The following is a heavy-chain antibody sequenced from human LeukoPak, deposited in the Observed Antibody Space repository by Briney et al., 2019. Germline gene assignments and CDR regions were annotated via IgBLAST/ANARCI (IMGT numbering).Heavy chain of an antibody. V-gene: IGHV3-30*02. CDR1: GFTFSTYG. CDR2: IRYDGSNI. CDR3: AKDLNGYYDY. Sequence: AGSLRLSCAAPGFTFSTYGMNWVRQAPGKGLEWVAFIRYDGSNINYGDSVKGRFTISRDNSKNTLYLQMNSLRDEDAAMYYCAKDLNGYYDYWGQGTLVTVSS. J-gene: IGHJ4*02.